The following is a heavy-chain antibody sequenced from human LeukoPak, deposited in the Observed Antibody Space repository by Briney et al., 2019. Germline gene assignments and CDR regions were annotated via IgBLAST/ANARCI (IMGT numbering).Heavy chain of an antibody. CDR1: GYTFTSYD. J-gene: IGHJ6*03. D-gene: IGHD1-1*01. CDR3: ARISYPPTTYYYYYYMDV. CDR2: MNPNSGDT. V-gene: IGHV1-8*01. Sequence: ASVKVSCKASGYTFTSYDITWVRQATGQGLEWMGWMNPNSGDTGYAQRFQGRVTMTRNTSVSTAYMELSSLRSEDTAVYYCARISYPPTTYYYYYYMDVWGKGTTVTVSS.